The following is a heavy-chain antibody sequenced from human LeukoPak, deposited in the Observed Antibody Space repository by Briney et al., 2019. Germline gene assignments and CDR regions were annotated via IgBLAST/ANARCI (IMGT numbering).Heavy chain of an antibody. CDR1: GYTFTGYY. CDR3: ARDPYMVRGAKVLDY. CDR2: INPNSGGT. Sequence: ASVKVSCKASGYTFTGYYMHWVRQAPGQGLEWMGWINPNSGGTSYAQKFQGRVTMTRDTSTSTVYMELSSLRSEDTAVYYCARDPYMVRGAKVLDYWGQGTLVTVSS. V-gene: IGHV1-2*02. J-gene: IGHJ4*02. D-gene: IGHD3-10*01.